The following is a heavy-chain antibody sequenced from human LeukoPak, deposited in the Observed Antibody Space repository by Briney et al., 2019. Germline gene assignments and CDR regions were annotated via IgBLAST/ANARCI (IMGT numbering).Heavy chain of an antibody. CDR1: GFAFSSDW. D-gene: IGHD2-15*01. CDR2: INIDGRST. V-gene: IGHV3-74*01. J-gene: IGHJ4*02. CDR3: ASLSSIDY. Sequence: PGGSLRLSCAASGFAFSSDWMHWVRQAPGKGLVWVSRINIDGRSTIYADSVKGRFTISRDNAKNTLYLQMNSLRAEDTAVYYCASLSSIDYWGQGTLVTVSS.